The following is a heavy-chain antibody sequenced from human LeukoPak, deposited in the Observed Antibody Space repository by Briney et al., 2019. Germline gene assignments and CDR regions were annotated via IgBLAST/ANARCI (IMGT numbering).Heavy chain of an antibody. CDR2: IKLDGSEK. D-gene: IGHD3/OR15-3a*01. V-gene: IGHV3-7*03. CDR3: ARDQYDTWSRRGNFDS. CDR1: GFSFGKYW. Sequence: GGSLRLSCVASGFSFGKYWMSWVRQAPGKGLEWVANIKLDGSEKNYVDSVKGRFTISRDNTKNSLYLQMNSLRAEDTAVFYCARDQYDTWSRRGNFDSWGQGTLVTVSS. J-gene: IGHJ4*02.